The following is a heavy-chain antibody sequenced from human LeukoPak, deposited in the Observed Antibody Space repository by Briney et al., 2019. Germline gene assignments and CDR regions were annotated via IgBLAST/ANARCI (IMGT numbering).Heavy chain of an antibody. D-gene: IGHD2-15*01. Sequence: ASVKVSCKASGYNLNTYHMHWVRQAPGQGLEWMGIITSTGTTTICAQKFQGRVTMTTDTSISTGYMELSSLRFDDTAVYYCARIPVIAADLGWFDPWGQGTLVTVSS. J-gene: IGHJ5*02. CDR3: ARIPVIAADLGWFDP. V-gene: IGHV1-46*02. CDR2: ITSTGTTT. CDR1: GYNLNTYH.